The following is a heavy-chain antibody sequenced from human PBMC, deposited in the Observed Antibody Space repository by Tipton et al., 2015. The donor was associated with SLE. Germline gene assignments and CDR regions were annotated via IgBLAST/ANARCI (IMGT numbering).Heavy chain of an antibody. CDR2: IYYSGST. J-gene: IGHJ4*02. Sequence: TLSLTCTVSGGSISSYYWSWFRQPPGKGLEWIGYIYYSGSTNYNPSFKSRVTISVDTSKNQFSLKLSSVTAADTAVYYCARDDFDYWGQGTLVTVSS. V-gene: IGHV4-59*12. CDR1: GGSISSYY. CDR3: ARDDFDY.